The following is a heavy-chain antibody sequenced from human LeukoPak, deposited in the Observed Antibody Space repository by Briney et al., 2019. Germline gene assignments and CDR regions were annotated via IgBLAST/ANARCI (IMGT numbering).Heavy chain of an antibody. CDR1: GFTFSTYT. J-gene: IGHJ6*03. D-gene: IGHD1-1*01. CDR2: ISSSSSYI. V-gene: IGHV3-21*01. CDR3: ARDRLLEDRDYSYYYYMDV. Sequence: GGSLRLSCAASGFTFSTYTINWVRQAPGKRLEWVSSISSSSSYIYYADSVKGRFTISRDNAKNSLYLQMNSLRAEDTAVYHCARDRLLEDRDYSYYYYMDVWGKGTTVTVSS.